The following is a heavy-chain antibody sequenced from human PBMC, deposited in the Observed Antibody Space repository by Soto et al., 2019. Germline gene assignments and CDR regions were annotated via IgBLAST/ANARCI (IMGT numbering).Heavy chain of an antibody. CDR3: ARLDDMVRAHYYFDY. J-gene: IGHJ4*02. CDR2: IYYSGST. Sequence: SETLSLTCTVSGGSISSSSYYWGWIRQPPGKGLEWIGSIYYSGSTYYNPSLKSRVTISVDTSKNQFSLKLSSVTAADTAVYYCARLDDMVRAHYYFDYWGQGTLVTVSS. D-gene: IGHD3-10*01. V-gene: IGHV4-39*01. CDR1: GGSISSSSYY.